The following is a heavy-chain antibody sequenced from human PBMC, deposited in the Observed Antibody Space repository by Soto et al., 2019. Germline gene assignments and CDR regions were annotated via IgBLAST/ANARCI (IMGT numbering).Heavy chain of an antibody. CDR2: IDHSGST. J-gene: IGHJ6*02. Sequence: SETLSLTCAVYGGSFSGYYWSWIRQPPGKGLEWIGEIDHSGSTNYNPSLKSRVTISVDTSKNQFSLKLSSVTAADTAVYYCARWSGYSPDYYYYGMDVWGQGTKVT. CDR3: ARWSGYSPDYYYYGMDV. CDR1: GGSFSGYY. V-gene: IGHV4-34*01. D-gene: IGHD3-3*01.